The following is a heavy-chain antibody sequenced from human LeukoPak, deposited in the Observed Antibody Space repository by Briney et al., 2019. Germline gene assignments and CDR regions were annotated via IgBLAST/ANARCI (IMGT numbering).Heavy chain of an antibody. V-gene: IGHV3-48*03. CDR3: ARAPGSSGYALDI. J-gene: IGHJ3*02. D-gene: IGHD6-13*01. CDR2: ISSSGSTI. Sequence: GGSLRLSCAASGFTFSSYEMNWVRQAPGRGLEWLSYISSSGSTIYYADSVKGRFTISRDNAKNSLYLQMNGLRAEDTAVYYCARAPGSSGYALDIRGQGTVVTVSS. CDR1: GFTFSSYE.